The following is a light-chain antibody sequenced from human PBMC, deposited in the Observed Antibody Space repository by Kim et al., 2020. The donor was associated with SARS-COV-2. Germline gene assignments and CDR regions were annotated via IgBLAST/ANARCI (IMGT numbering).Light chain of an antibody. J-gene: IGKJ5*01. Sequence: PGDRATLSCRASQSVSSNLAWYQQKPGHAPRLLIYGASTRATGIPARFSGSGSGTEFTLTISSLQSEDFAVYYCQQYNNWPPITFGQGTRLEIK. CDR3: QQYNNWPPIT. V-gene: IGKV3-15*01. CDR1: QSVSSN. CDR2: GAS.